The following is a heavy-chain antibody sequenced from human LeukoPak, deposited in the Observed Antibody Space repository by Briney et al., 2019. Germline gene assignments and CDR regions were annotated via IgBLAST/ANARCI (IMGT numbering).Heavy chain of an antibody. J-gene: IGHJ4*02. Sequence: GGSLRLSCAASGFIFSSYWMSWVRQAPGKGLEWVANIKQDGSEKYYVDSVKGRFTISRDNAKNSLYLQMNSLRAEDTALYYCARGLEYSSSSFDYWGQGTLVTVSS. CDR2: IKQDGSEK. V-gene: IGHV3-7*03. CDR3: ARGLEYSSSSFDY. D-gene: IGHD6-6*01. CDR1: GFIFSSYW.